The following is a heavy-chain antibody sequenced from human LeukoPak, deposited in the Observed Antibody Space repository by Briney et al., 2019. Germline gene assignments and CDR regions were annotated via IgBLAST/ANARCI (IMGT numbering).Heavy chain of an antibody. D-gene: IGHD2-15*01. CDR3: ATYGVVLGATDY. V-gene: IGHV3-21*06. Sequence: GGSLRLSCAASGFTFSTYSMNWVRQAPGKGLEWVSSISSSGSYIYYADSVKGRFTISRDNAKNSLCLQMNGLRAEDTAVYYCATYGVVLGATDYWGQGTLVTVSS. CDR2: ISSSGSYI. J-gene: IGHJ4*02. CDR1: GFTFSTYS.